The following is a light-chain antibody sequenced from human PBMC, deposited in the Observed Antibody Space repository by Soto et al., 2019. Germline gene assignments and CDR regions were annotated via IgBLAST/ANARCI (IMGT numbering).Light chain of an antibody. CDR3: SSYTSSSSPWV. CDR2: DVS. V-gene: IGLV2-14*01. J-gene: IGLJ1*01. Sequence: QSALTQPASVSGSPGQSVTISCTGTSSDVGGYNYVYWYQQHPGKAPKLMIYDVSNRPSGVSNRFSGSKSGNTASLTISGLQAEDEAHYYCSSYTSSSSPWVFGPGTKVTVL. CDR1: SSDVGGYNY.